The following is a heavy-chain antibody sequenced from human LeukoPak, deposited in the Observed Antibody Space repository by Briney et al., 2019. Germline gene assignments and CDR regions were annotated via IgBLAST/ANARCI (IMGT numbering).Heavy chain of an antibody. CDR1: GFTFSSYA. Sequence: GGSRRLSCAASGFTFSSYAMSWVRQAPGKGLEWVSAISGSGGSTYYADSVKGRFTISRDNSKNTLYLQMNSLRTEDTAVYYCAKDYDFWSGYPYYFDYWGQGTLVTVSS. CDR2: ISGSGGST. J-gene: IGHJ4*02. D-gene: IGHD3-3*01. V-gene: IGHV3-23*01. CDR3: AKDYDFWSGYPYYFDY.